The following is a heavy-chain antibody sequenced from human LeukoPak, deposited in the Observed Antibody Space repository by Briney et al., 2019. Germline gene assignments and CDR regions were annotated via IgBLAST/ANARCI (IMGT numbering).Heavy chain of an antibody. D-gene: IGHD6-19*01. CDR3: VGGYGWLPDY. Sequence: GGSLRLSCAASGSTLSEFWMNWVRQAPGKGLEWVASTKQDGREKNYVDSVKGRFTISRDNAKNSAYLQMNNLRVDDTAVYYCVGGYGWLPDYWGQGTLVTVSS. CDR1: GSTLSEFW. V-gene: IGHV3-7*04. CDR2: TKQDGREK. J-gene: IGHJ4*02.